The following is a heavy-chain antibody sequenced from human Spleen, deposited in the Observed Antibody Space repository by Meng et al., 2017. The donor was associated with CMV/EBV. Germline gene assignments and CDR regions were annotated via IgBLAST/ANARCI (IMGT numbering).Heavy chain of an antibody. D-gene: IGHD2-2*01. J-gene: IGHJ3*02. CDR1: GYSFTSYW. V-gene: IGHV5-51*01. CDR2: IYPGDSDT. Sequence: GGSLRLSCKGSGYSFTSYWIGWVRQMPGKGLEWMGIIYPGDSDTRYSPSFQGQVTISADKSISTAYLQWSSLKASDTAMYYCARLSAATSHSDAFDIWGQGTMVTVSS. CDR3: ARLSAATSHSDAFDI.